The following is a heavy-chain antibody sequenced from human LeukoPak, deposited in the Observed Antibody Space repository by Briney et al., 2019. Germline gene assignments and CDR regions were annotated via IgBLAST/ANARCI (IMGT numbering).Heavy chain of an antibody. Sequence: ASVKVSCKASGYTFTTYAISWVRQAPGQGLEWMGWISAYNGNTNYAQKLQGRVTMTTDTSTSTAYMELRSLRSDDTAVYYCARDGSDSSGYYAFDIWGQGTMVTVSS. J-gene: IGHJ3*02. CDR1: GYTFTTYA. V-gene: IGHV1-18*01. CDR3: ARDGSDSSGYYAFDI. D-gene: IGHD3-22*01. CDR2: ISAYNGNT.